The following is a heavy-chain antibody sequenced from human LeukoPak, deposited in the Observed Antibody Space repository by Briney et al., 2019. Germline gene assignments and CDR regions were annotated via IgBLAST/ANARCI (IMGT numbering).Heavy chain of an antibody. Sequence: PGGSLRLSCAASGFTFSSYWMSWVRQAPGKGLEWVANIKQDGSEKYYVDSVKGRFTISRDNAKNSLYLQMNSLRAEDTAVYYCAREHSRYMDASFDYWGQGTLVTVSS. D-gene: IGHD1-14*01. V-gene: IGHV3-7*01. CDR2: IKQDGSEK. J-gene: IGHJ4*02. CDR3: AREHSRYMDASFDY. CDR1: GFTFSSYW.